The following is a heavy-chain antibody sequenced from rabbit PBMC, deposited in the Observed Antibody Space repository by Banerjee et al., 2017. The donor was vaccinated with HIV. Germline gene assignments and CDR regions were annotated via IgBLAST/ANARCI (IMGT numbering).Heavy chain of an antibody. CDR2: IYAGSSGST. CDR3: ARDLTGVTGWNFNL. Sequence: QEQLEESGGDLVKPEGSLTLTCTASGFSFSSSCWICWVRQAPGKGLEWIACIYAGSSGSTYYASWAKGRFTISKTSWTTVTLQMTSLTASDTATYFCARDLTGVTGWNFNLWGPGTLVTVS. J-gene: IGHJ4*01. V-gene: IGHV1S45*01. D-gene: IGHD7-1*01. CDR1: GFSFSSSCW.